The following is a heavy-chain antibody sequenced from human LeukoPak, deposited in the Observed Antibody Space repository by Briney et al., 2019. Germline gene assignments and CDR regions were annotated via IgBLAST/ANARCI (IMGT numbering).Heavy chain of an antibody. CDR3: AKEGIVWVYDSSGYYID. V-gene: IGHV3-23*01. J-gene: IGHJ4*02. D-gene: IGHD3-22*01. Sequence: PGGSLRLSCAASGFTFSSSAMSWVRQAPGKGLEWVSSISGSGNGDKTYFADSVKGRFTISRDKSKNTVYLQMNSLRAEDTAVYYCAKEGIVWVYDSSGYYIDWGQGTLVTVSS. CDR1: GFTFSSSA. CDR2: ISGSGNGDKT.